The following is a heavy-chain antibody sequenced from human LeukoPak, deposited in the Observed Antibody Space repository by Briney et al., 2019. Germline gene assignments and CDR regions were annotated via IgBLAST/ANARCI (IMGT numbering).Heavy chain of an antibody. D-gene: IGHD4-23*01. V-gene: IGHV4-59*12. J-gene: IGHJ5*02. CDR3: GKVGGNSNS. Sequence: PSETLSLTCTVSGGSISSYYWSWIRQPPGKGLEWIGYIYYRSTNYNPSLKSRVTTSIDTSKNQLSLKLSSVTAADTAMYYCGKVGGNSNSWGQGTLVTVSS. CDR2: IYYRST. CDR1: GGSISSYY.